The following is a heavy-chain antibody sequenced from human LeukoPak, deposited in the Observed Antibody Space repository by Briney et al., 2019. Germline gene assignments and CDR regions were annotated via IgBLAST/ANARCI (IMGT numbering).Heavy chain of an antibody. D-gene: IGHD3-10*01. V-gene: IGHV3-23*01. CDR3: ANFYGSGSYPLPFQH. CDR2: ISGSGGST. Sequence: GGSLRLSCAASGFTFSSYAMSWVRQAPGKGLEWVSAISGSGGSTYYADSVKGRFTISRDNSKNTLYLQMNSLRAEDTAVYYCANFYGSGSYPLPFQHWGQGTLVTVSS. J-gene: IGHJ1*01. CDR1: GFTFSSYA.